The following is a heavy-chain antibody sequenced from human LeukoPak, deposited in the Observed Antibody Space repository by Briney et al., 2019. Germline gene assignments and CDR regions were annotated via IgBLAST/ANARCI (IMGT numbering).Heavy chain of an antibody. CDR1: GGSISSSSYY. D-gene: IGHD2-2*01. J-gene: IGHJ5*02. Sequence: SETLSLTCTVSGGSISSSSYYWGWIRQPPGKGLEWIGSIYYSGSTYYNPSLKSRVTISVDTSKNQFSLKLSSVTAADTAVYYCARASVLGYCSSTSCYGWWFDPWGQGTLVTVSS. CDR3: ARASVLGYCSSTSCYGWWFDP. CDR2: IYYSGST. V-gene: IGHV4-39*01.